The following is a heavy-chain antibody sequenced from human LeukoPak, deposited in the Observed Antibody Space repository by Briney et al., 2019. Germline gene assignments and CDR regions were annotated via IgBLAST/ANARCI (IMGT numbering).Heavy chain of an antibody. CDR2: ISPTGSTT. CDR3: ARGPNSNWSGLDF. D-gene: IGHD6-6*01. J-gene: IGHJ4*02. CDR1: GFSFSGHW. Sequence: GVSLRLSCTASGFSFSGHWMHRARQLPGKGLVWVSRISPTGSTTSYADSVKGRFTVSRDNAKNTLYLQVNNLRAEDTAVYYCARGPNSNWSGLDFWGQGTLLTVSS. V-gene: IGHV3-74*01.